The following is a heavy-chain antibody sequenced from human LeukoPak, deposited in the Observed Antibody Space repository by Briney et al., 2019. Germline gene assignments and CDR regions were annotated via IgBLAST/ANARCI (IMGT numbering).Heavy chain of an antibody. J-gene: IGHJ6*02. D-gene: IGHD3-9*01. CDR3: ARFDWAIYYYYYYGMDV. V-gene: IGHV1-8*01. CDR1: GYTFTSYD. CDR2: MNPNSGNT. Sequence: ASVTVSCKASGYTFTSYDINWVRQATGQGLEWMGWMNPNSGNTGYAQKFQGRVTMTRSTSISTAYMELSSLRSEDTAVYYCARFDWAIYYYYYYGMDVWGQGTTVTVSS.